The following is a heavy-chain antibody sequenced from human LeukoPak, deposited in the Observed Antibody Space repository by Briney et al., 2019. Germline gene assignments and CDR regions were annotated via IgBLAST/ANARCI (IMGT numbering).Heavy chain of an antibody. D-gene: IGHD6-6*01. CDR1: GYTFTSYD. CDR3: ARDLQLDWFDP. J-gene: IGHJ5*02. V-gene: IGHV1-8*01. CDR2: MNPNSGNT. Sequence: ASVKVSCKASGYTFTSYDINWVRQATGQGLEWMGWMNPNSGNTGYAQKLQGRVTMTTDTSTSTAYMELRSLRSDDTAVYYCARDLQLDWFDPWGQGTLVTVSS.